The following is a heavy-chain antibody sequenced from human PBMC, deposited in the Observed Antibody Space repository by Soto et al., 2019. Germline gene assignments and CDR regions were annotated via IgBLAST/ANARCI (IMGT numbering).Heavy chain of an antibody. Sequence: QMQLVQSGAEVKKPGASVKVSCKASGYTFTSYYMHWVRQAPGQGLEWMGIINPSGGSTSYAQKFQGRVTMTRDTSTSTVYMELSSLRSEDTAVYYCTLSGYYGGVDYWGQGTLVTVSS. D-gene: IGHD3-22*01. CDR1: GYTFTSYY. J-gene: IGHJ4*02. CDR3: TLSGYYGGVDY. V-gene: IGHV1-46*01. CDR2: INPSGGST.